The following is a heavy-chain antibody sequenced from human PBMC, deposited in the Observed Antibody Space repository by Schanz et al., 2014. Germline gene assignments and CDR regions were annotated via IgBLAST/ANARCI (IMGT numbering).Heavy chain of an antibody. D-gene: IGHD3-10*01. V-gene: IGHV3-11*01. J-gene: IGHJ6*02. CDR3: WRSGSPIYYHGLDV. CDR1: GFIFNDYY. CDR2: ISRDGTTS. Sequence: QVQLVESGGGLVKPGGSLRLSCAASGFIFNDYYMNWIRQAPGKGLEWLSYISRDGTTSYYADSVKGRFTISRDNAKNSLYPEMTSLRGEDTAVYYCWRSGSPIYYHGLDVWGQGTTVTVSS.